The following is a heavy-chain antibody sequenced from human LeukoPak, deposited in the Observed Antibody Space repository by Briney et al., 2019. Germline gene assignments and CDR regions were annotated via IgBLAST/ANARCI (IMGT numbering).Heavy chain of an antibody. J-gene: IGHJ5*02. CDR3: ARDPSSGGWFDP. CDR1: GFTFSSYS. D-gene: IGHD6-19*01. CDR2: ISSSSSYI. Sequence: AGSLRLSCAPSGFTFSSYSINWDRHAPGKVLEWDSSISSSSSYIYYADSVKGRFTISRDNAKNSLYLQMNSLRAEDTAVYYCARDPSSGGWFDPWGQGTLVTVSS. V-gene: IGHV3-21*01.